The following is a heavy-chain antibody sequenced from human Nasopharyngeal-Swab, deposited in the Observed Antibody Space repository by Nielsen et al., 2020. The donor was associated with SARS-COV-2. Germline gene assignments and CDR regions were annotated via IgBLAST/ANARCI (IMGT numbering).Heavy chain of an antibody. V-gene: IGHV3-23*01. CDR3: AKGGWAWNYVSAFDI. D-gene: IGHD1-7*01. J-gene: IGHJ3*02. Sequence: GESLKISCAASGFTFSSYAMSWVRQAPGKGLEWVSAISGSGGSTYYADSVKGRFTISRDNSKNTLYLQMNSLRAEDTAVYYCAKGGWAWNYVSAFDIWGQGTMVTVSS. CDR2: ISGSGGST. CDR1: GFTFSSYA.